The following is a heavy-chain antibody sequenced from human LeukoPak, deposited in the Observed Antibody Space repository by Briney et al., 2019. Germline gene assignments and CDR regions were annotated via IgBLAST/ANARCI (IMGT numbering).Heavy chain of an antibody. J-gene: IGHJ4*02. D-gene: IGHD1-1*01. CDR2: IVGSSSTI. CDR1: GFSFSTYS. Sequence: GGSLRLSCAASGFSFSTYSMNWVRQAPGKGLEGVSYIVGSSSTIYYADSVKGRFTISRDNAKNSLYLQMDSLRAEDTAVYYCATDSPETAAFDYWGQGTLVTVSS. V-gene: IGHV3-48*04. CDR3: ATDSPETAAFDY.